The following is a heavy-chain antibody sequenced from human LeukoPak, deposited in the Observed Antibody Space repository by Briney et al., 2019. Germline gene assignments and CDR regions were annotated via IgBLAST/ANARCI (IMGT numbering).Heavy chain of an antibody. D-gene: IGHD6-6*01. CDR3: ARVDSSSSSLLDY. Sequence: GRSLRLSCAASGFTFSSYAMHWVRQAPGKGLEWVSVISGAGRSTYYADSVKGRFTISRDNSKNTLYLQMNSLRAEDTAVYYCARVDSSSSSLLDYWGQGTLVTVSS. CDR1: GFTFSSYA. J-gene: IGHJ4*02. CDR2: ISGAGRST. V-gene: IGHV3-NL1*01.